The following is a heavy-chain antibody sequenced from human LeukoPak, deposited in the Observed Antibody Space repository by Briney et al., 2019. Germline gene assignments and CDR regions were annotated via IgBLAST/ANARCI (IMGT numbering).Heavy chain of an antibody. CDR3: AADRWVGATTFDY. V-gene: IGHV1-58*02. CDR2: IVLGSGNT. CDR1: GFTFTSSA. D-gene: IGHD1-26*01. J-gene: IGHJ4*02. Sequence: SVKVSCKASGFTFTSSAMQWVRQARGQRLEWIGWIVLGSGNTNCAQKFQERVTITRDMSTSTAYMELSSLRSEDTAVYYCAADRWVGATTFDYWGQGTLVTVSS.